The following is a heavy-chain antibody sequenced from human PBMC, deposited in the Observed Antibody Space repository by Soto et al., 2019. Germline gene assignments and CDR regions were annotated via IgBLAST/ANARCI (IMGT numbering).Heavy chain of an antibody. V-gene: IGHV4-39*01. CDR3: ARHHLHLGYDSDY. J-gene: IGHJ4*02. Sequence: QLQLQESGPGLVKPSETLSLTCTVSGDSISSGSYYWGWIRQPPGKGLEWIGTIYYSGSTYYNPSLKSRVTISVDTSKNQFSLRLRSVTAADTAVYHCARHHLHLGYDSDYWGQGTLVTVSS. CDR1: GDSISSGSYY. D-gene: IGHD5-12*01. CDR2: IYYSGST.